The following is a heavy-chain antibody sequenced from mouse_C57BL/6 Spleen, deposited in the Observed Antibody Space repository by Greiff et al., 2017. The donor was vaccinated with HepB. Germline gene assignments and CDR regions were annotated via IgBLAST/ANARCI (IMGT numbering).Heavy chain of an antibody. CDR3: ARRWLLDYAMDY. CDR2: INPSSGYT. D-gene: IGHD2-3*01. J-gene: IGHJ4*01. V-gene: IGHV1-7*01. Sequence: QVQLKQSGAELAKPGASVKLSCKASGYTFTSYWMHWVKQRPGQGLEWIGYINPSSGYTKYNQKFKDKATLTADKSSSTAYMQLSSLTSEDSAVYYGARRWLLDYAMDYWGQGTSVTVSS. CDR1: GYTFTSYW.